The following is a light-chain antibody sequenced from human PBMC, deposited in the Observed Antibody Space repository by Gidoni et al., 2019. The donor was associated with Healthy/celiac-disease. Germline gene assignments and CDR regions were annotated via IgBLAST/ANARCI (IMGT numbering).Light chain of an antibody. Sequence: DIVMTQSPDSLAGSLGERATIKCKSSQSVLYSSNNKNYLAWYQQKPGQPPKLLIYCASTRESGVPDRFSGSGSGTDFTLTISSLQAEDVAVYYCQQYYSTPYTFGQGTKLEIK. CDR3: QQYYSTPYT. V-gene: IGKV4-1*01. CDR1: QSVLYSSNNKNY. J-gene: IGKJ2*01. CDR2: CAS.